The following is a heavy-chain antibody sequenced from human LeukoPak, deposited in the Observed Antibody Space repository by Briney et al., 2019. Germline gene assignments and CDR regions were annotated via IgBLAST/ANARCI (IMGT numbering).Heavy chain of an antibody. CDR3: AREGGRSKKYYYDSSGDGYFDY. CDR2: ISSSSSYI. D-gene: IGHD3-22*01. J-gene: IGHJ4*02. V-gene: IGHV3-21*01. CDR1: GFTFSSYS. Sequence: GGSLRLSCAASGFTFSSYSMNWVRQAPGKGLEWGSSISSSSSYIDYADSGKGRFTISRNNAKNSLYLQMNSLRAEDTAVYYCAREGGRSKKYYYDSSGDGYFDYWGQGTLVTVSS.